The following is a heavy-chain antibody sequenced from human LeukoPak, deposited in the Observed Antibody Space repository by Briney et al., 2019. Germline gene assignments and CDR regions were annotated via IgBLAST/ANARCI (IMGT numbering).Heavy chain of an antibody. J-gene: IGHJ4*02. Sequence: SETLSLTCAVSGYSISSDCNWGWIRQPPGKGLEWIGSISHSGTTYYNPSLKSRVTISVDTSNNQFSLKLSSVTAADTAVYYCARDSHIYGPRGVDYWGQGTLVTVSS. V-gene: IGHV4-38-2*02. CDR3: ARDSHIYGPRGVDY. CDR2: ISHSGTT. D-gene: IGHD5-18*01. CDR1: GYSISSDCN.